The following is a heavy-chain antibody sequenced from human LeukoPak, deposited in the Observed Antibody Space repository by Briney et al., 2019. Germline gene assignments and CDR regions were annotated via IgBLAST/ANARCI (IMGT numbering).Heavy chain of an antibody. CDR1: GYTLTSYG. D-gene: IGHD2-8*01. CDR2: ISAYNGNT. CDR3: ARDYCTNGVCSLSDY. Sequence: RGSVKVSCKASGYTLTSYGISWVRQAPGQGLEWMGWISAYNGNTNYAQKLQGRVTMTTDTSTSTAYMELRSLRSDDTAVYYCARDYCTNGVCSLSDYWGQGTLVTVSS. V-gene: IGHV1-18*01. J-gene: IGHJ4*02.